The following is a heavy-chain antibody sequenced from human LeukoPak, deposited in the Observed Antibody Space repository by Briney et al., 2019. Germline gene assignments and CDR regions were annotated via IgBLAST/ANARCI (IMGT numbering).Heavy chain of an antibody. J-gene: IGHJ4*02. Sequence: SEALSLTCAVYGGSFSGYYWSWIRQPPGKGLEWIGEINHSGSTNYNPSLKSRVTISVDTSKNQFSLKLSSVTAADTAVYYCARSRQGLRYFDWLLLGDYWGQGTLVTVSS. D-gene: IGHD3-9*01. CDR1: GGSFSGYY. CDR2: INHSGST. CDR3: ARSRQGLRYFDWLLLGDY. V-gene: IGHV4-34*01.